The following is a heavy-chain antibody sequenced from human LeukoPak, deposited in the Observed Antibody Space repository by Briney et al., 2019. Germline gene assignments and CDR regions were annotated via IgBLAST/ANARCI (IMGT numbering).Heavy chain of an antibody. J-gene: IGHJ5*02. Sequence: ASVNVSRKGSLYTFTRYDINGVGQATAKEVEWVGWMNPNSGNTGYAQKFQGRVTMTRNTSINTAYMELSSLRSEDTAVYYCARALLGATLFCFDPWGQGTLVTVSS. V-gene: IGHV1-8*01. CDR2: MNPNSGNT. D-gene: IGHD1-26*01. CDR1: LYTFTRYD. CDR3: ARALLGATLFCFDP.